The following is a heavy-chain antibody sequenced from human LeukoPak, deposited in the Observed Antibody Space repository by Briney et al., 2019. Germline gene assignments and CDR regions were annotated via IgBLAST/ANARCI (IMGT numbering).Heavy chain of an antibody. CDR2: INPNGGGT. D-gene: IGHD6-19*01. CDR3: ARDKRLYSSGSYYFDY. Sequence: ASVKVSCKASGYTFTGYYMHWVRQAPGQGLEWMGWINPNGGGTNYAQKFQGRVTMTRDTSISTAYMELSRLRSDDTAVYYCARDKRLYSSGSYYFDYWGQGTLVTVSS. CDR1: GYTFTGYY. V-gene: IGHV1-2*02. J-gene: IGHJ4*02.